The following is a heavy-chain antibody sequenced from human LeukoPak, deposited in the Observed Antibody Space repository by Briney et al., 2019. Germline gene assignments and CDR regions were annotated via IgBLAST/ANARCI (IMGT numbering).Heavy chain of an antibody. D-gene: IGHD3-10*01. J-gene: IGHJ6*02. CDR3: ARAPPWFGDKHYGLDV. CDR1: GFTLSTHG. CDR2: ISSRDTTT. Sequence: GSLRLSCAGEGFTLSTHGMSWVRQAPGKGLEWVSSISSRDTTTNYADSVKGRFTISRDGSKNTLYLHLNSRRAEDTAVYYCARAPPWFGDKHYGLDVWGQGTTVTVSS. V-gene: IGHV3-23*01.